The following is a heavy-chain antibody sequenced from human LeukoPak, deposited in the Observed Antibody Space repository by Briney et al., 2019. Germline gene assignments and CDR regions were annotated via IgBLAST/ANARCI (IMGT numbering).Heavy chain of an antibody. J-gene: IGHJ3*02. V-gene: IGHV3-23*01. CDR3: AKDQSQYCSSTSCYIWLVSEGQHAFDI. D-gene: IGHD2-2*02. CDR2: ISGSGGST. Sequence: GGSLRLSCAASGFTFSSYAMSWVRQAPGKGLEWVSAISGSGGSTYYADSVKGRFTISRDNSKNTLYLQMNSLRAEDTAVYYCAKDQSQYCSSTSCYIWLVSEGQHAFDIWGQGTMVTVSS. CDR1: GFTFSSYA.